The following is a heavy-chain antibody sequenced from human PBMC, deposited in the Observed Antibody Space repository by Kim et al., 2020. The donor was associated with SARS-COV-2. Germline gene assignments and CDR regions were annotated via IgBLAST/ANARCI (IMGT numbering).Heavy chain of an antibody. CDR3: TRGECCSGGSCLNEY. J-gene: IGHJ4*02. V-gene: IGHV3-48*03. CDR2: VSSSETFI. D-gene: IGHD2-15*01. CDR1: GFIFKNYE. Sequence: GGSLRLSCAASGFIFKNYEMNWIRQAPGKGLEWISYVSSSETFIYYADSVKGRFTISRDNAKNLLYLQMNSLRAEDTAVYYCTRGECCSGGSCLNEYWGQGTVVTVSS.